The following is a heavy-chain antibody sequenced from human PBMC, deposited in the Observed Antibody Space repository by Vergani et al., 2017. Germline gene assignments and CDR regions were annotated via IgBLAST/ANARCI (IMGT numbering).Heavy chain of an antibody. D-gene: IGHD2-15*01. Sequence: QVQLQESGPGLVKPSQTLSLTCTVSGGSISSGSYYWSWIRQPAGKGLEWIGRIYYSGSTYYNPSLKSRVTISVDTSKNQFSLKLSSVTAADTAVYYCARDFAYCSGGSCYRWFDPWGQGTLVTVSA. J-gene: IGHJ5*02. V-gene: IGHV4-61*02. CDR1: GGSISSGSYY. CDR2: IYYSGST. CDR3: ARDFAYCSGGSCYRWFDP.